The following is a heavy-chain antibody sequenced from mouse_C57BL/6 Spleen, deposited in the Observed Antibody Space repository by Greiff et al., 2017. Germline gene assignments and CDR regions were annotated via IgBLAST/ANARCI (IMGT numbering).Heavy chain of an antibody. D-gene: IGHD1-2*01. J-gene: IGHJ2*01. CDR2: ISSQSSNYAT. V-gene: IGHV10-3*01. CDR1: GFTFNTSA. Sequence: EVQGVESGGGLVQPNGSLKLSCAASGFTFNTSAMHWVRQAPGQGLEWVARISSQSSNYATYYAASVKDRFTISSDDSQSMLYLQMNDLKTGDTAMYYGVGDRGGLYYWGQGTTLTVAS. CDR3: VGDRGGLYY.